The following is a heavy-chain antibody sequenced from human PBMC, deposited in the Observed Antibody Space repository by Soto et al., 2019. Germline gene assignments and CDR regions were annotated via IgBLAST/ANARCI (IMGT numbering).Heavy chain of an antibody. V-gene: IGHV4-30-4*01. CDR2: IYYSGST. D-gene: IGHD3-10*01. CDR3: ARTSLGYGSGSSNMDV. CDR1: GGSISSGDYY. Sequence: SETLSLTCTVSGGSISSGDYYWIWIRHPPGKGLEWIGYIYYSGSTYYNPSLKSRVTISVDTSKNQFSLKLSSVTAADTAVYYCARTSLGYGSGSSNMDVWGQGTTVTVSS. J-gene: IGHJ6*02.